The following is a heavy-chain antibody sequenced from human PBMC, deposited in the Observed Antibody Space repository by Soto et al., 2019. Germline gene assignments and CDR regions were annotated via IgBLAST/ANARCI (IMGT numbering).Heavy chain of an antibody. D-gene: IGHD1-26*01. CDR2: TKNKAQRYTT. CDR3: VRWDSGNPEN. CDR1: GFTLSDHY. Sequence: EVQLVESGGGLVQPGGSLRLSCVVSGFTLSDHYIDWVRQAPGKGLEWVGRTKNKAQRYTTEYAESVKGRFTISRDDSEKSVYLQMDSLKTEDTAVYCSVRWDSGNPENWGQGTLVTVSS. V-gene: IGHV3-72*01. J-gene: IGHJ4*02.